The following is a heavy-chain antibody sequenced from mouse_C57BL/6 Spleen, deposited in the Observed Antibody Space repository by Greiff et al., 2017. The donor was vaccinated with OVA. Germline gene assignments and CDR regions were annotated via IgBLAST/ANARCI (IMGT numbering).Heavy chain of an antibody. V-gene: IGHV10-1*01. CDR2: IRSKSNNYAT. J-gene: IGHJ2*01. Sequence: EVKLVESGGGLVQPKGSLKLSCAASGFSFNTYAMNWVRQAPGKGLEWVARIRSKSNNYATYYADSVKDRFTISRDDSESMLYLQMNNLKTEDTAMYYCGRHAGWDYFDYWGQGTTLTVSS. CDR1: GFSFNTYA. D-gene: IGHD3-1*01. CDR3: GRHAGWDYFDY.